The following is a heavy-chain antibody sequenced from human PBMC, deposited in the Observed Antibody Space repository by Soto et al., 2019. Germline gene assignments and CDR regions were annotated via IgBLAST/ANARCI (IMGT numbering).Heavy chain of an antibody. CDR3: ARDLVPTVTSQGAFEY. D-gene: IGHD4-17*01. Sequence: GGSLRLSCAASGFTFSSYSMNWVRQAPGKGLEWVSYISSSSSTIYYADSVKGRFTISRDNAKNSLYLQMNSLRAEDTAVYYCARDLVPTVTSQGAFEYWGQGTLVTVSS. V-gene: IGHV3-48*01. CDR1: GFTFSSYS. J-gene: IGHJ4*02. CDR2: ISSSSSTI.